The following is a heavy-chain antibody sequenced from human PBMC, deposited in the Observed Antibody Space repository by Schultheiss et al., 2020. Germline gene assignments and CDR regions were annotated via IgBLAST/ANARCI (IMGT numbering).Heavy chain of an antibody. J-gene: IGHJ6*02. CDR2: ISSSSSTI. CDR3: ARHTVDCTNGAPDNYYCYGMDV. Sequence: GESLKISCAASGFTFSSYSMNWVRQAPGKGLEWVSYISSSSSTIYYADSVKGRFTISRDNAKNSLYLQMNSLRAEDTAVYYCARHTVDCTNGAPDNYYCYGMDVWGQGTTVTVSS. V-gene: IGHV3-48*01. CDR1: GFTFSSYS. D-gene: IGHD2-8*01.